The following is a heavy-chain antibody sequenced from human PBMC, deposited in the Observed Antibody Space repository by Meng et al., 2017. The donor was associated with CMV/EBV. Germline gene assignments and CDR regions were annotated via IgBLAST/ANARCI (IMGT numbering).Heavy chain of an antibody. CDR1: GDTFTDYY. CDR2: INPNSGDT. V-gene: IGHV1-2*02. J-gene: IGHJ5*02. D-gene: IGHD4-17*01. CDR3: TRDAHLTTVTPNWFDP. Sequence: QGHVVQSGAELRKPGASVKVSCKASGDTFTDYYMHWVRQAPGQGLEWMGCINPNSGDTNYAQKFQGRVTMTRDTSISTAYMELSRLRSDDTAVYYCTRDAHLTTVTPNWFDPWGQGTLVTVSS.